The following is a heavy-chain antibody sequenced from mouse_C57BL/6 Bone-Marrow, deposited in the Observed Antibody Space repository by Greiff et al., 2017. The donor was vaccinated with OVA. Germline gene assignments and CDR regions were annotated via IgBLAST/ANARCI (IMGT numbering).Heavy chain of an antibody. J-gene: IGHJ4*01. CDR1: GYSFTDYN. V-gene: IGHV1-39*01. Sequence: VQLQQSGPELVKPGASVKISCKASGYSFTDYNMNWVKQSNGKSLEWIGVLNPNYGTTSYNQKFKGKATLTVDHSSSTAYMQLHRLTSEDSAVYYCAGGRFYAMDYWGQGTSVTVSS. CDR3: AGGRFYAMDY. D-gene: IGHD1-1*01. CDR2: LNPNYGTT.